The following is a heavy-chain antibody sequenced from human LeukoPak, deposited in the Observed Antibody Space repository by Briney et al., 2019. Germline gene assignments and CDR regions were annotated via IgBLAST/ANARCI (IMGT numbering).Heavy chain of an antibody. CDR3: ARGAKVGAIRDAFDI. CDR2: INHSGST. J-gene: IGHJ3*02. V-gene: IGHV4-34*01. CDR1: SGSFSGYY. D-gene: IGHD1-26*01. Sequence: PSETLSLTCAVYSGSFSGYYWTWIRQPPGKGLEWIGEINHSGSTNYNPSLKSRVTISVDTSKNQFSLKLSSVTAADTAVYYCARGAKVGAIRDAFDIWGQGTMVTVSS.